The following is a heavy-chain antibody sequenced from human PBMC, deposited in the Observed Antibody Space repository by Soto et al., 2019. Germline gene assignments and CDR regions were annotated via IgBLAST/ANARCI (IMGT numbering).Heavy chain of an antibody. CDR2: ISSSSSYI. Sequence: EVQLVESGGGLVKPGGSLRLSCAASGFTFSSYSMNWVRQAPGKGLEWVSSISSSSSYIYYADSVKGRFTISRDNAKNSLYLQMNSLRAEDTAVYYWARGYHYYDSSGYDKWDAFDIWGQGTMVTVSS. V-gene: IGHV3-21*01. D-gene: IGHD3-22*01. CDR1: GFTFSSYS. CDR3: ARGYHYYDSSGYDKWDAFDI. J-gene: IGHJ3*02.